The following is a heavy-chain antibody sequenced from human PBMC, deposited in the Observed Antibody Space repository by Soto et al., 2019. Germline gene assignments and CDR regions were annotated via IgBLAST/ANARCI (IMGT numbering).Heavy chain of an antibody. Sequence: QLQLQESGPGLVKPSQTLSLACTVSGGSFSSGGYYLSWIRQLPGKGLEWIGYIYYSGSTYYNPSLKIRFTISLDTSKNQFALKLRSVTAADTAVYYCARATSFSGHHGYWGQGTLVTVSS. D-gene: IGHD2-8*02. V-gene: IGHV4-31*03. CDR2: IYYSGST. CDR1: GGSFSSGGYY. CDR3: ARATSFSGHHGY. J-gene: IGHJ4*02.